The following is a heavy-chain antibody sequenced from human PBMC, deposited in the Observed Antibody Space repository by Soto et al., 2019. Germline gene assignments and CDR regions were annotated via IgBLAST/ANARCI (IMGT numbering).Heavy chain of an antibody. D-gene: IGHD4-17*01. V-gene: IGHV1-18*01. CDR2: ISTYNGNT. CDR1: GYTFTSYG. Sequence: ASVKVSCKASGYTFTSYGISWVRQAPGQGLEWMGWISTYNGNTNYAQKLQGRVTMTTDTSTSTAYMELRSLRSDDTAVYYCARGAYGDYLADYWAREPWSPSPQ. J-gene: IGHJ4*02. CDR3: ARGAYGDYLADY.